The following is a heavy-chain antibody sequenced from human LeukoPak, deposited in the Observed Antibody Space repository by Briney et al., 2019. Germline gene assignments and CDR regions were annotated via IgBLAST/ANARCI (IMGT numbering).Heavy chain of an antibody. CDR1: GFTFSSYA. CDR2: ISGSGGNT. J-gene: IGHJ6*02. CDR3: GSGSYYDYYYYYGMDV. Sequence: GGSLRLSCAASGFTFSSYAMSWVRQAPGKGLEWVSAISGSGGNTYYADSVKGRFTISRDNSKNTLYLQMNSLRAEDTAVYYCGSGSYYDYYYYYGMDVWGQGTTVTVSS. V-gene: IGHV3-23*01. D-gene: IGHD3-10*01.